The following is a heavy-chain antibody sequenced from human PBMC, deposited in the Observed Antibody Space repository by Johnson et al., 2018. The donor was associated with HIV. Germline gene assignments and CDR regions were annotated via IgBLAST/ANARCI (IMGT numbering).Heavy chain of an antibody. Sequence: VQLLESGGGVVRPGGYLRLSCAASGFNFHDHGINWVRQVPGKGLEWVSLISWDGGNTYYADSVKGRFIISRDNSKDSLYLQMNSLRAEDTALYYCAKDSDTYYYGSGDAFDVWGQGTMVTVSS. V-gene: IGHV3-43D*03. CDR3: AKDSDTYYYGSGDAFDV. CDR2: ISWDGGNT. CDR1: GFNFHDHG. J-gene: IGHJ3*01. D-gene: IGHD3-10*01.